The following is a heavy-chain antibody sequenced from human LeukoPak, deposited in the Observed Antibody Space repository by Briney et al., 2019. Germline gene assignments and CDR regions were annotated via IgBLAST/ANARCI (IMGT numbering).Heavy chain of an antibody. D-gene: IGHD5-18*01. CDR3: ARWERGYSYGGFDY. CDR2: IYYSGST. Sequence: SETLSLTCTVSGGSISSSSYYWGWIRQPPGKGLEWIGSIYYSGSTNYNPSLKSRVTISVDTSKNQFSLKLSSVTAADTAVYYCARWERGYSYGGFDYWGQGTLVTVSS. J-gene: IGHJ4*02. V-gene: IGHV4-39*07. CDR1: GGSISSSSYY.